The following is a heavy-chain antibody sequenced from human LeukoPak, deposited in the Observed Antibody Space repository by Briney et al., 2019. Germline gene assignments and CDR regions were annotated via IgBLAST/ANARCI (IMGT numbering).Heavy chain of an antibody. D-gene: IGHD6-19*01. V-gene: IGHV4-61*02. J-gene: IGHJ6*03. CDR3: ARVVPYSSGWYYYYYYMDV. CDR1: GDSISSGDYY. CDR2: ISSSGST. Sequence: SETLSLTCTVSGDSISSGDYYWSWIRQPAGKGLEWIGRISSSGSTNYNPSLKSRVTISVDTSKNQFSLKLSSVTAADTAVYYCARVVPYSSGWYYYYYYMDVWGKGTTVTVSS.